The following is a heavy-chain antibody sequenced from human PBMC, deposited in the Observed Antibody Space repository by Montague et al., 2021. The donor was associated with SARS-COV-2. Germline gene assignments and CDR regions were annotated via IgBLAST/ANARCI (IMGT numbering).Heavy chain of an antibody. CDR3: ARLRLREYYFDF. D-gene: IGHD4-17*01. CDR2: VYYSGYT. CDR1: GDSISSSDHY. V-gene: IGHV4-39*01. Sequence: SETLSLTCTVSGDSISSSDHYWGWIRQPPGKGLEWLGIVYYSGYTYYNPSLKGRVTISIDASKNQFSLKLNSLTATDTAIYHCARLRLREYYFDFWGQGTLVTVSS. J-gene: IGHJ4*02.